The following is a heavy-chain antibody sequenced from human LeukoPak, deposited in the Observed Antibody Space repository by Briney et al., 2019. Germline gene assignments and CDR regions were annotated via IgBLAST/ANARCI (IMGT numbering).Heavy chain of an antibody. Sequence: TETLSLTCTVSGGSISSYSWSWIRQPPGKGLEWIGYVYYSGSTNYNPSLKSRVTISVDTSKNQFSLKLSSVTAADTAVYYCARLGATHFVDYWGQGTLVTVSS. J-gene: IGHJ4*02. CDR3: ARLGATHFVDY. CDR2: VYYSGST. D-gene: IGHD1-26*01. CDR1: GGSISSYS. V-gene: IGHV4-59*08.